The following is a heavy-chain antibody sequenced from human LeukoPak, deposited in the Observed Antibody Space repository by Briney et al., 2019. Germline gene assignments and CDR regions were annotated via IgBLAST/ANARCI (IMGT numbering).Heavy chain of an antibody. Sequence: SCKASGYTFTSYGISWVRQAPGKGLEWVAVISYDGSNKDYADSVRGRFTIARDNSKNSLYLQMNSLRAEDTAVYYCARPNDDSSGYRPFDYWGQGNLVTVSS. CDR3: ARPNDDSSGYRPFDY. CDR2: ISYDGSNK. CDR1: GYTFTSYG. D-gene: IGHD3-22*01. J-gene: IGHJ4*02. V-gene: IGHV3-33*05.